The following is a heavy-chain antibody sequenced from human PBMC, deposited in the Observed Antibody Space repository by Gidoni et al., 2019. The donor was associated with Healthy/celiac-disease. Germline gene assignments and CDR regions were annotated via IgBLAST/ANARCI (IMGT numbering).Heavy chain of an antibody. Sequence: QLQLQESGPGLVKPSETLSLTCTVSGGSISSSSYYWGWIRQPPGKGLEWIGSIYYSGSTYYNPSLKSRVTISVDTSKNQFSLKLSSVTAADTAVYYCARDQPTSDGMLDYWGQGTLVTVSS. J-gene: IGHJ4*02. CDR1: GGSISSSSYY. CDR3: ARDQPTSDGMLDY. D-gene: IGHD3-16*01. CDR2: IYYSGST. V-gene: IGHV4-39*07.